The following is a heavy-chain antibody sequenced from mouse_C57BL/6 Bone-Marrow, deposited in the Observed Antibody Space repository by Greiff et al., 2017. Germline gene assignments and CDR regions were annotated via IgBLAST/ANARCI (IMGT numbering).Heavy chain of an antibody. V-gene: IGHV1-64*01. J-gene: IGHJ4*01. D-gene: IGHD1-1*01. CDR3: ARRPYGSSYVGAMDY. CDR2: IHPNSGST. CDR1: GYTFTSYW. Sequence: QVQLQQPGAELVKPGASVKLSCKASGYTFTSYWMHWVKQRPGQGLEWIGMIHPNSGSTNYNEKFKSKATLTVDKSSSTAYMQLSSLTSEDSAVYYCARRPYGSSYVGAMDYWGQGTLVTVSS.